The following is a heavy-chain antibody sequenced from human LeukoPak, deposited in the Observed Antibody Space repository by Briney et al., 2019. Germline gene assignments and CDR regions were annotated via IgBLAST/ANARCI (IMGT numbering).Heavy chain of an antibody. CDR1: GFTFSSSW. CDR2: IKPDGSEK. J-gene: IGHJ6*02. CDR3: ARVWIAGDYVLKDYYGMDV. Sequence: SGGSLRLSCAASGFTFSSSWMSWVRQAPEKGLEWVANIKPDGSEKHYVDSVKGRFTISRDNSKNTLYLQMNSLRAEDTAVYYCARVWIAGDYVLKDYYGMDVWGQGTTVTVSS. V-gene: IGHV3-7*01. D-gene: IGHD4-17*01.